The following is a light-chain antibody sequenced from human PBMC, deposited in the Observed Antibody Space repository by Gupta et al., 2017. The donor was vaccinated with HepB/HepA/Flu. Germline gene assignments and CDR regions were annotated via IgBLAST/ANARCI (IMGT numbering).Light chain of an antibody. Sequence: DIQMTQSASSLAASVGDRVTITCQASEDIRKYLNWYQQKPGKSPRLLIVDASDLQTAVPSRFSGGGSGTDFTLTISSLQPEDAATYYCQQFHILFTFGQGTKVEIK. CDR3: QQFHILFT. V-gene: IGKV1-33*01. CDR2: DAS. J-gene: IGKJ2*01. CDR1: EDIRKY.